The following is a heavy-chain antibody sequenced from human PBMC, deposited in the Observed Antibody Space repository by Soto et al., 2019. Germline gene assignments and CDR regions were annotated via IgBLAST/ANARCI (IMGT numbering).Heavy chain of an antibody. CDR2: IYYSGAT. D-gene: IGHD5-12*01. J-gene: IGHJ4*02. CDR1: GGSINNSTYY. CDR3: APVGIGTTTVDY. Sequence: QLQLRESGPGLVQPSETLSLTCLVSGGSINNSTYYWGWIRQPPGKGLEWIGSIYYSGATYYNPSLRSRITFSMDRFKNHFSLKLTSVTAADTAIYYCAPVGIGTTTVDYWGQGTLVTVSS. V-gene: IGHV4-39*02.